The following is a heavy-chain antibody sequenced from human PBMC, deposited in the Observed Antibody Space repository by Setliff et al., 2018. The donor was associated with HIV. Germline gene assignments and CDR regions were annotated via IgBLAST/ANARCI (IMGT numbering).Heavy chain of an antibody. CDR3: ARRGGISATLSVRAFDS. Sequence: PSETLSLTCTVSGGSITSSGSYYWAWLRQPPGKGLEWIGSAYSSGSTYHSPSFKSRITISVDTSNNQFSLRLNSVTATDTAVYFCARRGGISATLSVRAFDSWGQGTLVTVSS. V-gene: IGHV4-39*01. CDR1: GGSITSSGSYY. J-gene: IGHJ4*02. CDR2: AYSSGST. D-gene: IGHD6-13*01.